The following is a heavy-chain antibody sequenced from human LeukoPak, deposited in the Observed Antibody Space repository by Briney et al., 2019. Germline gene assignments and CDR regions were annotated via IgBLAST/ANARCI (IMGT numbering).Heavy chain of an antibody. CDR2: INTNTGNP. CDR3: ARDVRGVTSLPTGLDY. J-gene: IGHJ4*02. V-gene: IGHV7-4-1*02. D-gene: IGHD3-10*01. Sequence: ASVKVSCKASGYTFTSYAMNWVRQAPGQGLEWMGWINTNTGNPTYAQGFTGRFVFSLDTSVSTAYLQISSLKAEDTAVYYCARDVRGVTSLPTGLDYWGQGTLVTVSS. CDR1: GYTFTSYA.